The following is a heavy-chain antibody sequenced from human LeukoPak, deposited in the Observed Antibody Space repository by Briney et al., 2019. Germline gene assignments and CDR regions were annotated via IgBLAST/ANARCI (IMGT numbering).Heavy chain of an antibody. CDR1: GGSISHYY. V-gene: IGHV4-59*01. CDR2: IYYSDVA. J-gene: IGHJ3*02. Sequence: SETLSLTCTVSGGSISHYYWTWIRQPPGKGLEWIWYIYYSDVANYNPSLKSRVSISVDTSKNQFSLKLTSVTAADTAVYYCASDSGGRRDAFNIWGQGTMVTVSS. CDR3: ASDSGGRRDAFNI. D-gene: IGHD2-8*02.